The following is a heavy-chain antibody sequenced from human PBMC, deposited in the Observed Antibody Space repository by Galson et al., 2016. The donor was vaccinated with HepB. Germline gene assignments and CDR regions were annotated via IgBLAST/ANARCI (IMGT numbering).Heavy chain of an antibody. J-gene: IGHJ4*02. Sequence: SVKVSCKASGYTFTNCYMHWVRQAPGQGLEWMGVINPSGDITSYAQKFEGRVTVTRDTSTSTVYMELTSLRSEDTALYYCAGGGDLNRNDDSGYYSVDYWGQGTLVTVSS. D-gene: IGHD3-22*01. CDR3: AGGGDLNRNDDSGYYSVDY. CDR2: INPSGDIT. CDR1: GYTFTNCY. V-gene: IGHV1-46*01.